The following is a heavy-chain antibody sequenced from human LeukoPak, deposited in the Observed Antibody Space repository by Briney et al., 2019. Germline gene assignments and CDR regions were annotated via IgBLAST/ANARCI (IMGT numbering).Heavy chain of an antibody. Sequence: PTETLSLTCAVYGGSFSGYYWSWIRQPPGKGLEWIGEYNHSGSTNYNPSLKSRVTISVDTSKNQFSLKLSSVTAADTAVYYCARGRGSAYYYGSGSRYFDYWGQGTLVTVSS. CDR2: YNHSGST. CDR3: ARGRGSAYYYGSGSRYFDY. D-gene: IGHD3-10*01. V-gene: IGHV4-34*01. CDR1: GGSFSGYY. J-gene: IGHJ4*02.